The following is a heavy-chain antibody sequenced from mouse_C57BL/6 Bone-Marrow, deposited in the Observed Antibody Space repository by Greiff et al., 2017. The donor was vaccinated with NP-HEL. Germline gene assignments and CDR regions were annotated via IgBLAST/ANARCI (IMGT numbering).Heavy chain of an antibody. CDR1: GYTFTSYG. CDR2: IYPRSGNT. V-gene: IGHV1-81*01. D-gene: IGHD1-1*01. J-gene: IGHJ4*01. Sequence: VQLQQSGAELARPGASVKLSCKASGYTFTSYGISWVKQRTGQGLEWIGEIYPRSGNTYYNEKFKGKATLTADKSSSTAYMELRSLTSDDSAVYFCARVYGSSCYAMDYWGQGTSVTVSS. CDR3: ARVYGSSCYAMDY.